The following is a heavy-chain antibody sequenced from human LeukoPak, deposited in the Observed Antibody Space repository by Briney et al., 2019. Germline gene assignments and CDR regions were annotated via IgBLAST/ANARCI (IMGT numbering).Heavy chain of an antibody. D-gene: IGHD5-18*01. Sequence: SETLSLTCTVSGGSISSYYWSWIRQPAGKGLEWIGRIYTSGSTNYNPSLKSRVTMSVDTSKNQFSLKLSSVTAADTAVYYCARRRGYSSGYYYYGMDVWGQGTTVTVSS. CDR3: ARRRGYSSGYYYYGMDV. J-gene: IGHJ6*02. CDR2: IYTSGST. CDR1: GGSISSYY. V-gene: IGHV4-4*07.